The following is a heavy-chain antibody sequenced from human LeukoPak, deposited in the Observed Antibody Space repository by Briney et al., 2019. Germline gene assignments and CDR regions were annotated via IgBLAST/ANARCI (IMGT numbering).Heavy chain of an antibody. CDR1: GFTFDDYT. CDR3: AKGTIFGVVIIGYFDY. V-gene: IGHV3-43*01. J-gene: IGHJ4*02. D-gene: IGHD3-3*01. CDR2: ISWDGGST. Sequence: PGGSLRLSCAASGFTFDDYTMHWVRQAPGKGLEWVSLISWDGGSTYYADSVKGRFTISRDNSKNTLYLQMNSLRAEDTAVYYCAKGTIFGVVIIGYFDYWGQGTLVTVSS.